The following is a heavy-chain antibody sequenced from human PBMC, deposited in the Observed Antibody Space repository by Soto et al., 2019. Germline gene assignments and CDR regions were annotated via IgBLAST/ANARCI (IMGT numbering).Heavy chain of an antibody. CDR2: IIAYNGNT. D-gene: IGHD3-9*01. V-gene: IGHV1-18*01. CDR3: ARFLKSSEGLRYFDWLPTGSYGMDV. Sequence: QVQLVQSGAEVKKPGASVKVSCKASGYTFTSYGISWVRQAPGQGLEWMGWIIAYNGNTNYAQKLQGRVTMTTDTSTSTDYMELRSLRSDDTAVYYCARFLKSSEGLRYFDWLPTGSYGMDVWGQGTTVTVSS. J-gene: IGHJ6*02. CDR1: GYTFTSYG.